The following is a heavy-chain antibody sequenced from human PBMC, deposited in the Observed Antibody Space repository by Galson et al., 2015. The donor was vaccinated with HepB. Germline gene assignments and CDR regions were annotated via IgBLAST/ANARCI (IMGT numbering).Heavy chain of an antibody. J-gene: IGHJ4*02. CDR1: GFTFSSYX. Sequence: SLRLSCAXSGFTFSSYXMHWVRQAPGKGLEYASAISSNGGSTYYADSVKGRFTISRDNSKNTLYLQMSSLRAEDTAVYYCVKSSGWSRYFDYWGQGTLVTVSS. V-gene: IGHV3-64D*06. CDR2: ISSNGGST. CDR3: VKSSGWSRYFDY. D-gene: IGHD6-19*01.